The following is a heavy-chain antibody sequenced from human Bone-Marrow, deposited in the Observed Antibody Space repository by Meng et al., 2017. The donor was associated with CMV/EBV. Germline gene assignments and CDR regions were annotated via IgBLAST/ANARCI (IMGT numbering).Heavy chain of an antibody. Sequence: SETLSLTCTVSGGSISSSSYYWGWIRQPPGKGLEWIGSIYYSGSTYYNPSLKSRVTISVDTSKNQFSLKLSSVTAADTAVYYCARDPLYAAARFDYWGQGTRVTGYS. CDR1: GGSISSSSYY. V-gene: IGHV4-39*07. CDR3: ARDPLYAAARFDY. J-gene: IGHJ4*02. CDR2: IYYSGST. D-gene: IGHD6-13*01.